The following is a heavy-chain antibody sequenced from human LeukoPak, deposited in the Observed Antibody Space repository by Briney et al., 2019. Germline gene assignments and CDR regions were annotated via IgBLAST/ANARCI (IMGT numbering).Heavy chain of an antibody. V-gene: IGHV1-2*06. D-gene: IGHD2-2*01. J-gene: IGHJ4*02. CDR2: INPNGGDT. CDR3: ARVGFTTSWSNFGY. CDR1: GYNFPAYF. Sequence: ASVKVSCKAGGYNFPAYFVHWVRQAPGQGLEWMGRINPNGGDTNYAQKFQGRVTMASDTSISTAYMELSSLISDDTAVYYCARVGFTTSWSNFGYWGQGTLVTVSS.